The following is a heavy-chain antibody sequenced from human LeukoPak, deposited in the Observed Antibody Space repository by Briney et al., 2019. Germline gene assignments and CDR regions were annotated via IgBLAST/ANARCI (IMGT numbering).Heavy chain of an antibody. D-gene: IGHD6-13*01. J-gene: IGHJ4*02. Sequence: TGGSLRLSCAASGFTVSSNYMSWVRQAPGKGLEWVSVIYSGGSTYYADPVKGRFTISRDNSKNTLYLQMNSLRAEDTAVYYCAYSSSWATLDYWGQGTLVTVSS. CDR1: GFTVSSNY. CDR2: IYSGGST. CDR3: AYSSSWATLDY. V-gene: IGHV3-53*05.